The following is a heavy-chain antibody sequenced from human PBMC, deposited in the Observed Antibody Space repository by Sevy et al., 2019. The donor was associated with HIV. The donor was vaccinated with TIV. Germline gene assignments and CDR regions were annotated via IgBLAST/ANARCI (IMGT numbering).Heavy chain of an antibody. CDR3: VRGLKTYCDRTDCPLDP. CDR2: IGTLGDT. J-gene: IGHJ5*02. D-gene: IGHD3-16*01. Sequence: GGSLRLSCAGYGFSFSGSDMHWVRQPTGKGLEWISIIGTLGDTFYADSVKGRFTISRDNAKSSLYLEMSSLRAGDTALYYCVRGLKTYCDRTDCPLDPWGQGTLVTVSS. CDR1: GFSFSGSD. V-gene: IGHV3-13*01.